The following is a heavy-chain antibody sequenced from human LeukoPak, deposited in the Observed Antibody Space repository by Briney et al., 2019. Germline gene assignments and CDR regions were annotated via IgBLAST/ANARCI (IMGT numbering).Heavy chain of an antibody. CDR3: ARTITMIVGVSDAFDI. J-gene: IGHJ3*02. V-gene: IGHV3-21*01. D-gene: IGHD3-22*01. Sequence: TGGSLRLSCAASGFTFSSYSMNWVRQAPGKGLEWVSSISSSSSYIYYADSVKGRFTISRDNAKNSLYLQMNSLRAQDTAVYYCARTITMIVGVSDAFDIWGQGTMVTVSS. CDR2: ISSSSSYI. CDR1: GFTFSSYS.